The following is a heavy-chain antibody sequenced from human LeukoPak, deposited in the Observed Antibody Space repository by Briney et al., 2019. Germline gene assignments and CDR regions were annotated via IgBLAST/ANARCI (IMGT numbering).Heavy chain of an antibody. CDR2: ISGSGGST. V-gene: IGHV3-23*01. Sequence: PGGSLRLSCTASGFTFSSYAMSWVRQAPGKGLEWVSAISGSGGSTYYADSVKGRFTISRDNSKNTLYLQMNSLRAEDTAVYYCAKEKAVVVVAPSWFDYWGQGTLVTVSS. D-gene: IGHD2-15*01. J-gene: IGHJ5*01. CDR3: AKEKAVVVVAPSWFDY. CDR1: GFTFSSYA.